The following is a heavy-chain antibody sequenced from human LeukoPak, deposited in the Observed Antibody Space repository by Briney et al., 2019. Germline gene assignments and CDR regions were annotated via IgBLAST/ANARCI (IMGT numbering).Heavy chain of an antibody. CDR1: GDSVSSNSAA. D-gene: IGHD2/OR15-2a*01. CDR3: ARGLTIVATTLYFQH. Sequence: SQTLSLTCAISGDSVSSNSAAWNWIRQSPSRGLEWLGRTYYRSKWYNDCAVSVKSRITINPDTPKNQFSLQLNSVTPEDTAVYYCARGLTIVATTLYFQHWGQGTLVTVSS. CDR2: TYYRSKWYN. J-gene: IGHJ1*01. V-gene: IGHV6-1*01.